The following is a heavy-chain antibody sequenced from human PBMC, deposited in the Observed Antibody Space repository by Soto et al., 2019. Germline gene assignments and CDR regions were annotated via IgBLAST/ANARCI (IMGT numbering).Heavy chain of an antibody. V-gene: IGHV3-33*01. D-gene: IGHD1-26*01. CDR1: GFTFSSYG. J-gene: IGHJ4*02. CDR3: ARDDEWGPPGYY. CDR2: IWYDGSNK. Sequence: QVQLVKSGGGVVQPGRSLRLSCAASGFTFSSYGMHWVRQAPGKGLEWVAVIWYDGSNKYYADSVKGRFTISRDNSKNTLYLQMNSLRAEDTAVYYCARDDEWGPPGYYWGQGTLVTVSS.